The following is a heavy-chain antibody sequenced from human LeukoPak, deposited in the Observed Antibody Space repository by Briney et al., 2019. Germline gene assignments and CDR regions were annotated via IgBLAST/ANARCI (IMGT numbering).Heavy chain of an antibody. D-gene: IGHD5-24*01. V-gene: IGHV4-30-4*01. Sequence: SETLSLTCTVSGGSISSGDYYWSWIRQPPGKGLEWIGYIYYSGSTYYNPSLKSRVTISVDTSKNQFSLKLSSVTAADTAVYYCARGREMAPGIDYWGQGTLVTASS. CDR3: ARGREMAPGIDY. CDR2: IYYSGST. J-gene: IGHJ4*02. CDR1: GGSISSGDYY.